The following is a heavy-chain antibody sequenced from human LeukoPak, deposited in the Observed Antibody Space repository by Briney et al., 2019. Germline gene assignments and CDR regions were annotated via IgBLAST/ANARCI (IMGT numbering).Heavy chain of an antibody. CDR3: ARTGYCSSTSCYPPFGY. CDR2: ISAYNGNT. CDR1: GYTFTSYG. D-gene: IGHD2-2*01. V-gene: IGHV1-18*04. J-gene: IGHJ4*02. Sequence: ASVKVSCKASGYTFTSYGISWVRQAPGQGLEWMGWISAYNGNTNYAQKLQGRVTMTTDTSTSTAYMDLRSLRSDDTAVYYCARTGYCSSTSCYPPFGYWGQGTLVTVSS.